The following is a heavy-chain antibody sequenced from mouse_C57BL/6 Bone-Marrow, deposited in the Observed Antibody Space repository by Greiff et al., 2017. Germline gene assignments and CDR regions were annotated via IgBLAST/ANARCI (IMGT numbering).Heavy chain of an antibody. Sequence: EVKLVESGGGLVQPGGSLKLSCAASGFTFSDYYMSWVLQTPEKRLEWVAYISNGVGSTYYPDTVNGRFTISRDNAKNTLYLQMSRLTSEDTAMYYCARRALYSGTMDYWGQGTSVTVSS. CDR3: ARRALYSGTMDY. CDR2: ISNGVGST. D-gene: IGHD2-1*01. CDR1: GFTFSDYY. V-gene: IGHV5-12*01. J-gene: IGHJ4*01.